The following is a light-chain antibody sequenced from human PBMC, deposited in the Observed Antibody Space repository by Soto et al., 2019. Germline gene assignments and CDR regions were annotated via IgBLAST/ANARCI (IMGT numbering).Light chain of an antibody. CDR1: LSIDRW. CDR2: KAS. V-gene: IGKV1-5*03. CDR3: QQYDRFPYT. J-gene: IGKJ2*01. Sequence: DIQMTQSPSTLSASVGDSVTITCRASLSIDRWLAWYQQKPGQAPKLLIHKASTLESGVPSRFSGSGSGTEFTLTISSLQPDDFATFYCQQYDRFPYTFGQGTKLEIK.